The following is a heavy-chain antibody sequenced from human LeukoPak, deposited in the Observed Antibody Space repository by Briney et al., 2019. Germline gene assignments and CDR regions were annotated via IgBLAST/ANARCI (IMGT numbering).Heavy chain of an antibody. Sequence: PSETLSLTCTVSGGSISSSSYYWGWIRQPPGKGLEWIGSIYYSGSTYYNPSLKSRVTISVDTSKNQFSLKLSSVTAADTAVYYCARQTEGLNTLLDYWGQGTLVTVSS. D-gene: IGHD3-16*01. V-gene: IGHV4-39*01. CDR1: GGSISSSSYY. CDR3: ARQTEGLNTLLDY. J-gene: IGHJ4*02. CDR2: IYYSGST.